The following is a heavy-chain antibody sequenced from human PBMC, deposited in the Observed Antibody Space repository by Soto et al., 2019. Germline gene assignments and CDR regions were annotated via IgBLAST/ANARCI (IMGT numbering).Heavy chain of an antibody. CDR2: IYYSGST. J-gene: IGHJ5*02. CDR1: GGSINNYY. V-gene: IGHV4-59*12. CDR3: ARDGPEYSSENWFDP. Sequence: SETLSLTCTVSGGSINNYYWSWIRQPPGKGLEWIGYIYYSGSTNYNPSLKSRVTIAVDTSKNQFSLKLSSVTAADTAVYYCARDGPEYSSENWFDPWGQGTLVTVSS. D-gene: IGHD6-6*01.